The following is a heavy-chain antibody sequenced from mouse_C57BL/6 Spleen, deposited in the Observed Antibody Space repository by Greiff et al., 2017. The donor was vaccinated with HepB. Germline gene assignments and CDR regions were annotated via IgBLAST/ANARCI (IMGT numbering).Heavy chain of an antibody. D-gene: IGHD2-4*01. J-gene: IGHJ2*01. CDR1: GFSLTSYA. Sequence: VKLVESGPGLVAPSQSLSITCTVSGFSLTSYAISWVRQPPGKGLEWLGVIWTGGGTNYNSALKSRLSISKDNSKSQVFLKMNSLQTDDTARYYGARKNDYDVGLYFDYWGQGTTLTVSS. CDR2: IWTGGGT. V-gene: IGHV2-9-1*01. CDR3: ARKNDYDVGLYFDY.